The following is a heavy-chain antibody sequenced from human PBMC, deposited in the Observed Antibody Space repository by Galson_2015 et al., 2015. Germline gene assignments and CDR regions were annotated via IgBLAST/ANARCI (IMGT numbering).Heavy chain of an antibody. CDR2: ISDSGGTS. V-gene: IGHV3-23*01. CDR3: ARAFRRDYGAIDAFDI. CDR1: GFTFATYA. J-gene: IGHJ3*02. D-gene: IGHD4-17*01. Sequence: SLRLSCAASGFTFATYAMAWVRQAPGKGLEWVSGISDSGGTSFHADPVQGRFSISRDTPKNTLYLQMNGLRVDDTAIYYCARAFRRDYGAIDAFDIWGQGTIVTVSS.